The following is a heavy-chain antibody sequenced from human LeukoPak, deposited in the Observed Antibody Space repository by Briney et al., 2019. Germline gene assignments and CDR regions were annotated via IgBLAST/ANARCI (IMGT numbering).Heavy chain of an antibody. V-gene: IGHV3-53*01. J-gene: IGHJ1*01. D-gene: IGHD3-10*01. Sequence: PGGSLRLSCAASGFTVSSNYMSWVRQAPGKGLEWVSVIYSGGSTYYADSVKGRFTISRDNSKNTLYLQMNSLRAEDTAVYYCARDGSGSGSPQYFQHWGQGTLVTVSS. CDR2: IYSGGST. CDR3: ARDGSGSGSPQYFQH. CDR1: GFTVSSNY.